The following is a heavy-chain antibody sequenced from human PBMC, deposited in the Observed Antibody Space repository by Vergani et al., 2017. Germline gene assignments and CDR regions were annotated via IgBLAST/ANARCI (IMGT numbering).Heavy chain of an antibody. CDR1: GFTFSSYS. CDR3: ARRVTMVRGVSNWFDP. Sequence: ELQLVESGGGLVQPGGSLRLSCAASGFTFSSYSMNWVRQAPGKGLEWVSYISSSTIYYADSVKGRFTISRDNAKNSLYLQMNSLRAEDTAVYYCARRVTMVRGVSNWFDPWGQGTLVTVSS. J-gene: IGHJ5*02. D-gene: IGHD3-10*01. V-gene: IGHV3-48*04. CDR2: ISSSTI.